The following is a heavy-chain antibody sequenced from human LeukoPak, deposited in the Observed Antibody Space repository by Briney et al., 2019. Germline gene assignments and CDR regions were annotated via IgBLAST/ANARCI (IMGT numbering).Heavy chain of an antibody. CDR2: IWFDGSSQ. D-gene: IGHD1-26*01. V-gene: IGHV3-33*01. CDR3: ARKGYSGSYSHGMDV. J-gene: IGHJ6*02. CDR1: GFTFSSYG. Sequence: GGSLRLSCAASGFTFSSYGMYWVRQAPGKGLEWVALIWFDGSSQTYADSVKGRFTISRDNSKNTLFLQMNSLRAEDTAVYYCARKGYSGSYSHGMDVWGQGTTVTVSS.